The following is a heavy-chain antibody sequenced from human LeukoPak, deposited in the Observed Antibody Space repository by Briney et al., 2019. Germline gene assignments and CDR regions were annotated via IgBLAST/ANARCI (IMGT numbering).Heavy chain of an antibody. CDR3: ARATAMVTYYYYYGMDV. D-gene: IGHD5-18*01. V-gene: IGHV3-23*01. CDR1: GFTFSSYA. J-gene: IGHJ6*02. CDR2: ISGSGGST. Sequence: GGSLRLSCAASGFTFSSYAMSWVHQAPGKGLEWVSAISGSGGSTYYADSVKGRFTISRDNSKNTLYLQMNSLRAEDTAVYYCARATAMVTYYYYYGMDVWGQGTTVTVSS.